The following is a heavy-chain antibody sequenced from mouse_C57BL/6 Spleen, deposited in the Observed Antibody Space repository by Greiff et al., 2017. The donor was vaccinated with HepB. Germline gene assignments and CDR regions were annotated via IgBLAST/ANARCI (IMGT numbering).Heavy chain of an antibody. CDR2: ISHGGSYT. CDR3: ARAGHWAGFDY. J-gene: IGHJ2*01. CDR1: GFTFSSYA. V-gene: IGHV5-4*03. D-gene: IGHD4-1*01. Sequence: EVKVVEPGGGLVKPGGSLKLSCAASGFTFSSYAMSWVRQTPEKRLEWVATISHGGSYTYYPDNVKGRFTISRDNAKNNLYLQMSHLKSEDTAMYYCARAGHWAGFDYWGQGTTLTVSS.